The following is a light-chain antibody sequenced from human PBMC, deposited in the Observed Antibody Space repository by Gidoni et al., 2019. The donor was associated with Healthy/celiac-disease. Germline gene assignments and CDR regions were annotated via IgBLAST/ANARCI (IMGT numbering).Light chain of an antibody. V-gene: IGLV3-1*01. Sequence: SYELTQPPSVSVSPGQTASITCSGDKLGDKYACWYQQKPGQSPVLVIYQVSKRPAGDPERFSGSNSGNTATLTISGTQAMDEADYYCQAWDSSSVVFGGGTKLTVL. CDR2: QVS. CDR1: KLGDKY. J-gene: IGLJ2*01. CDR3: QAWDSSSVV.